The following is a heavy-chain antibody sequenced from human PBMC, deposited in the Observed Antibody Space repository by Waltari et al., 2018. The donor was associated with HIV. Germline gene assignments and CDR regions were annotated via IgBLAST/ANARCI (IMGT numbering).Heavy chain of an antibody. J-gene: IGHJ1*01. CDR2: INGYTGNT. CDR1: GYTLSSFG. CDR3: TSGSYYYDRTGSPHPAYFQY. Sequence: QVHLVQSGAELKEPGASVKVSCKPFGYTLSSFGVSWMRQAPGQGFEWMGWINGYTGNTNYAQKVQGRVTMTTDTSTNTSYMELRSLTSDDTAVYYCTSGSYYYDRTGSPHPAYFQYWGLGTLVTVAS. D-gene: IGHD3-22*01. V-gene: IGHV1-18*01.